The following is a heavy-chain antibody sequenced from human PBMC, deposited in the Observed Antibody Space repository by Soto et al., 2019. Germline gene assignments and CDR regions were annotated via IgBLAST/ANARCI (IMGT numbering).Heavy chain of an antibody. D-gene: IGHD3-22*01. J-gene: IGHJ4*02. Sequence: SRPTLVNPAHTLTLTCTLSGFSLSTRGMSVSWIRQPPGNALEWLARSDWDDDKFYSTSLETRLTISKDTSKNQVVLTMTNMDPVDTATYFCARMGYYDSSGSRGYYFDFWGQGTLVTV. CDR3: ARMGYYDSSGSRGYYFDF. CDR1: GFSLSTRGMS. CDR2: SDWDDDK. V-gene: IGHV2-70*04.